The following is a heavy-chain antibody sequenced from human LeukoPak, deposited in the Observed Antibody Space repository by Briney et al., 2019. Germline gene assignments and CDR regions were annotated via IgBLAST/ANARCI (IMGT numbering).Heavy chain of an antibody. CDR1: GYTFTGYH. CDR3: AREEPYYFDY. Sequence: ASVKVSCKTSGYTFTGYHMHWVRQAPGQGPEWMGLLNPSGGTTRYAQKFQGRVTMTRDTSTSTVYMELSSLRSEDTAVYYCAREEPYYFDYWGQGTLVTVSS. J-gene: IGHJ4*02. CDR2: LNPSGGTT. V-gene: IGHV1-46*01. D-gene: IGHD1-14*01.